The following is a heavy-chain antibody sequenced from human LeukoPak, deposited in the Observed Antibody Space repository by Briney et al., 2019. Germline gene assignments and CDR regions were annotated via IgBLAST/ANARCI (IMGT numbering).Heavy chain of an antibody. D-gene: IGHD2-2*01. CDR3: ARGFCSSTSCYQGPFDF. V-gene: IGHV3-15*01. Sequence: GGSLRLSCAASGFTFSSYAMTWVRQAPGRGLEWVGHIKNKTNGGTTDYAAPVKGRFIISRDDSKNTLYLQMNSLRTEDTAVYYCARGFCSSTSCYQGPFDFWGQGTLVTVSS. CDR2: IKNKTNGGTT. CDR1: GFTFSSYA. J-gene: IGHJ4*02.